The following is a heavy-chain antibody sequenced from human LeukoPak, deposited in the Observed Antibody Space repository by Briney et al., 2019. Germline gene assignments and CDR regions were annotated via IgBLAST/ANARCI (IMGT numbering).Heavy chain of an antibody. V-gene: IGHV1-18*01. Sequence: ASVKVSCKASVYTFTSYGISWGRQAPGQGLEWMGWISAYNGNTNYAQKLQSRVTMTTDTSTSTAYMELRSLRSDDTAVYYCARAGVTIFGVVISVGWGNYYMDVWGKGTTVTVSS. CDR1: VYTFTSYG. D-gene: IGHD3-3*01. J-gene: IGHJ6*03. CDR3: ARAGVTIFGVVISVGWGNYYMDV. CDR2: ISAYNGNT.